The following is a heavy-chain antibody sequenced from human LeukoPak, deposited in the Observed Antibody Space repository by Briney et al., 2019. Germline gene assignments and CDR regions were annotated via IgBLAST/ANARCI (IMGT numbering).Heavy chain of an antibody. CDR3: ARDNCSSTSCHYYYYYYMDV. Sequence: ASAKVSCEASGYTFTSYGISWVRQAPGQGLEWMGWISAYNGNTNYAQKLQGRVTMTTDTSTSTAYMELSSLRSEDTAVYYCARDNCSSTSCHYYYYYYMDVWGKGTTVTVSS. CDR1: GYTFTSYG. D-gene: IGHD2-2*01. J-gene: IGHJ6*03. CDR2: ISAYNGNT. V-gene: IGHV1-18*01.